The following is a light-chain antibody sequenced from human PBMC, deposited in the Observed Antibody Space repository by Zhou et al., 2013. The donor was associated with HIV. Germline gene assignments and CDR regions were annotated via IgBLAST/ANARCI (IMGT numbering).Light chain of an antibody. Sequence: AIQLTQSPSSLSASVGDRVTITCRASQGISSALAWYQQRPGKAPNLLIYDASSLESGVPSRFSGSGFATDFTLTISNLQPEDFATYFCQHFNNYPITFGQGTRLEIK. CDR1: QGISSA. CDR2: DAS. J-gene: IGKJ5*01. V-gene: IGKV1D-13*01. CDR3: QHFNNYPIT.